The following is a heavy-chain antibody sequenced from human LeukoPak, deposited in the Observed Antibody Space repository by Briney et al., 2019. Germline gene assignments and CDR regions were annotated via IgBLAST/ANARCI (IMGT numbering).Heavy chain of an antibody. CDR3: ARDDCSSTSCYSGPYYYYGMDV. CDR1: GFTFSDYY. CDR2: ISSSGSTI. D-gene: IGHD2-2*02. J-gene: IGHJ6*02. V-gene: IGHV3-11*01. Sequence: PGGSLRLSCAASGFTFSDYYMSWIRQAPGKGLEWVSYISSSGSTIYYADSVKGRFTISRDNAKNSLYLQMNSLRAEDTAVYYCARDDCSSTSCYSGPYYYYGMDVWGQGTTVTVSS.